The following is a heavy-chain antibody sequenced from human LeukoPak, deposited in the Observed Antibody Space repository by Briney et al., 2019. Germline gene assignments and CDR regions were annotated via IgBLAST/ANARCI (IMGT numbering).Heavy chain of an antibody. D-gene: IGHD1-26*01. CDR2: TYYRSKWYN. J-gene: IGHJ4*02. CDR1: GDSVSSNSAA. V-gene: IGHV6-1*01. CDR3: ARGSLSGSYFAAHFDY. Sequence: SQTLSLTCAISGDSVSSNSAAWNWIRQSPSRGLEWLGRTYYRSKWYNDYAVSVKSLITINPDTSKNQFSLQLNSVTPEDTAVYYCARGSLSGSYFAAHFDYWGQGTLVTVSS.